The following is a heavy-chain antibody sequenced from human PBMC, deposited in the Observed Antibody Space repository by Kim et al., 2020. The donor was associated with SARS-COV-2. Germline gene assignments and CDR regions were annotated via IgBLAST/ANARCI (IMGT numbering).Heavy chain of an antibody. J-gene: IGHJ6*02. Sequence: RFTISRDNSKNTLYLQMNSLRAEDTAVYYCAKEGPSIWGGVPYYYYGMDVWGQGTTVTVSS. V-gene: IGHV3-23*01. CDR3: AKEGPSIWGGVPYYYYGMDV. D-gene: IGHD3-16*01.